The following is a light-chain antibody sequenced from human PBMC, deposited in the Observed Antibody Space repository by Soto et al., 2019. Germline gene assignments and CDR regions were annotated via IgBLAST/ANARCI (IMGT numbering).Light chain of an antibody. CDR1: HSITTW. CDR2: DAS. Sequence: DIQMTQSPSTLSASIGDRVTITCRASHSITTWLAWYQQKPGRAPKSLIYDASILESGVPSRFSGSGSGTEFTLTISSVQPDDLATYYCQQYNSFSWTFGQGTKVEI. J-gene: IGKJ1*01. V-gene: IGKV1-5*01. CDR3: QQYNSFSWT.